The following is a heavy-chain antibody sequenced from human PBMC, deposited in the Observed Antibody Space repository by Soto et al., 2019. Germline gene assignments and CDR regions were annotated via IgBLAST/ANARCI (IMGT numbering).Heavy chain of an antibody. Sequence: QVQLVQSGAEVKKPGASVKVSCKASGYTFTRYDINWVRQATGQGLEWMGWMNPNSGNTGYAQKFQDRVTMTRNTSISTAYMELSSLRSEDTAVYYCARELYSSVRFDPWGQGTLVTVSS. V-gene: IGHV1-8*01. D-gene: IGHD6-25*01. J-gene: IGHJ5*02. CDR3: ARELYSSVRFDP. CDR2: MNPNSGNT. CDR1: GYTFTRYD.